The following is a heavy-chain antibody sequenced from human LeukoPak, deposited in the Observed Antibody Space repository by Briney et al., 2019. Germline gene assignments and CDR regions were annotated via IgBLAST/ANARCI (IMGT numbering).Heavy chain of an antibody. CDR2: ISSSGCST. CDR1: GYTYSSCE. V-gene: IGHV3-23*01. CDR3: AKDQRGASPHYLDS. J-gene: IGHJ4*02. Sequence: GGSLSLSCAASGYTYSSCEMRWAREATGGGGEWVSDISSSGCSTSYADSVRSRFTISTDNSKNMLYVQMNTLRDDDTAVYYCAKDQRGASPHYLDSWGQGTLVTVSS. D-gene: IGHD3-16*01.